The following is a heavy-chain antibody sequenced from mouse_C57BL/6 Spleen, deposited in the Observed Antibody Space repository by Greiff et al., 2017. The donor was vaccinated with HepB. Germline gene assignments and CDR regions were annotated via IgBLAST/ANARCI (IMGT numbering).Heavy chain of an antibody. CDR2: IYPGDGDT. CDR3: ASEQESCFAY. J-gene: IGHJ3*01. V-gene: IGHV1-82*01. CDR1: GYTFSSSW. Sequence: QVQLKESGPELVKPGASVKISCKASGYTFSSSWMNWVKQRPGKGLEWIGRIYPGDGDTNYNGKFKGKATLTADKSSSTAYMQLSSLTSEDSAVYVYASEQESCFAYWGQGTLVTVSA.